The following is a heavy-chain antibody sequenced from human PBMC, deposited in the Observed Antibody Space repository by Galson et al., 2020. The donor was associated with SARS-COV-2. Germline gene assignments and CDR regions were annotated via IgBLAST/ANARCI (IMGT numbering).Heavy chain of an antibody. J-gene: IGHJ4*02. CDR2: IRSSSGTI. CDR3: ARERLEY. Sequence: GGSLRLSCAASGFTFRSYTMNWVRQAPVKGRELVAYIRSSSGTIYYADSVKGRFTISRDNAKNSLYLQLNSLRVEDTAVYYCARERLEYWGQGTLVTVSS. CDR1: GFTFRSYT. D-gene: IGHD1-1*01. V-gene: IGHV3-48*04.